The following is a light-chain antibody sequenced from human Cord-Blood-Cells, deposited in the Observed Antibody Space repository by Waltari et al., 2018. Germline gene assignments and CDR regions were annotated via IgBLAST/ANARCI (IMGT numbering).Light chain of an antibody. CDR1: SSNIGSNY. CDR3: AAWDDSLSGYV. V-gene: IGLV1-47*01. Sequence: QSVLTQPPSASGPPGQRVTISCSGSSSNIGSNYVSWYQQLPGTAPKLLIYRNNQRPSGGPDRFSGSKSGTSASLAISGLRSEDEADYYCAAWDDSLSGYVFGTGTKVTVL. CDR2: RNN. J-gene: IGLJ1*01.